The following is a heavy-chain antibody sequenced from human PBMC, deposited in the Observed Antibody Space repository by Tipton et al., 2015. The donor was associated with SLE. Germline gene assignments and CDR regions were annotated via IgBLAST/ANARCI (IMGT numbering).Heavy chain of an antibody. V-gene: IGHV3-48*01. D-gene: IGHD3-3*01. Sequence: SLRLSCAASGFTFSSYSMNWVRQAPGKGLEWVSYISSSGSTIYYADSVKGRFTISRDNSKNTLYLQMNSLRAEDTAVYYCAKSLEYYFDYWGQGTLVTVSS. CDR2: ISSSGSTI. CDR3: AKSLEYYFDY. CDR1: GFTFSSYS. J-gene: IGHJ4*02.